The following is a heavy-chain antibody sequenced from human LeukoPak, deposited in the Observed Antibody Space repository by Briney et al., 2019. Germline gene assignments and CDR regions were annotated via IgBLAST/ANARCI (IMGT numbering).Heavy chain of an antibody. D-gene: IGHD4-11*01. V-gene: IGHV4-59*08. CDR1: GDSISSFY. CDR3: PRRGTVTASEWFDP. Sequence: SETLSLTCTASGDSISSFYWSWIRQPPGKGLEWIGYVYYTGTTNYNPSLKSRVTISLDPSKNQFSLKLTSVTAADTALYYCPRRGTVTASEWFDPWGQGTLVTVSS. J-gene: IGHJ5*02. CDR2: VYYTGTT.